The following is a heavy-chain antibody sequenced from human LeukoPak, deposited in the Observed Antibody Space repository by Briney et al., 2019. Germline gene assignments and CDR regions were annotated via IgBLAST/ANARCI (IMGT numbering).Heavy chain of an antibody. D-gene: IGHD3-10*01. Sequence: ASVKVSCKASGYTFTGYYMHWVRQAPGQGLEWMGWINPNGGGTNYAQKFQGRVTMTRDTSISTAYMELSRLRSDDTTVYYCARVPMVRSRIDEYYFDYWGQGTLVTVSS. CDR2: INPNGGGT. V-gene: IGHV1-2*02. CDR3: ARVPMVRSRIDEYYFDY. J-gene: IGHJ4*02. CDR1: GYTFTGYY.